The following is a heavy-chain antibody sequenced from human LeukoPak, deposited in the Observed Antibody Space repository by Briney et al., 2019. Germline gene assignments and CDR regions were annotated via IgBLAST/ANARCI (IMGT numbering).Heavy chain of an antibody. CDR1: GFTFSSYG. CDR3: AKDWQQLDDY. D-gene: IGHD6-13*01. Sequence: GGSLRLSCAASGFTFSSYGMHWVRQAPGKGLEWVAFMRYDGSNKYYADSVKGRFTISRDNSKNTLYPQMNSLRAEDTAVYYCAKDWQQLDDYWGQGTLVTVSS. J-gene: IGHJ4*02. CDR2: MRYDGSNK. V-gene: IGHV3-30*02.